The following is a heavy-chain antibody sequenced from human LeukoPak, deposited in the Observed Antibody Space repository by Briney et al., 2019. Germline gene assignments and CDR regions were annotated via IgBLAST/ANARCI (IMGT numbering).Heavy chain of an antibody. D-gene: IGHD6-13*01. CDR1: GGSFSGYY. CDR2: INHSGST. V-gene: IGHV4-34*01. CDR3: ARGGSGVAAAGNLDY. J-gene: IGHJ4*02. Sequence: SETLPLTCAVYGGSFSGYYWSWIRQPPGKGLEWIGEINHSGSTDYNPSLKSRVTISVDTSKNQFSLKLSSVTAADTAVYYCARGGSGVAAAGNLDYWGQGTLVTVSS.